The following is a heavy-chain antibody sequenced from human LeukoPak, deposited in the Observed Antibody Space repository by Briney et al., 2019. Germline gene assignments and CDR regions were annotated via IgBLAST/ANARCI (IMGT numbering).Heavy chain of an antibody. CDR3: VRDRGTYRPIDY. CDR2: ISYTGTYI. CDR1: GFTVSSNY. V-gene: IGHV3-21*04. Sequence: GGSLRLSCAASGFTVSSNYMSWVRQAPGKGLEWVSSISYTGTYIYYADSVKGRFTVSRDNAQNSVYLQTNSLRVEDTAIYYCVRDRGTYRPIDYWGQGTLVTVSS. J-gene: IGHJ4*02. D-gene: IGHD1-26*01.